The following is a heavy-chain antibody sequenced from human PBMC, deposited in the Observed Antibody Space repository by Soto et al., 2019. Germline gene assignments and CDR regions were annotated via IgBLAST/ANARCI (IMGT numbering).Heavy chain of an antibody. Sequence: SETLSLTCTVSGGSISSSSSYWGWIRQPPGKGLEWIGNIYYSGSTYNNPSLKSRVTISVDTSKNQFSLKLSSVTAADTAVYYCARVQWFGMDGRYWGQGTLVTVSS. CDR2: IYYSGST. J-gene: IGHJ4*02. V-gene: IGHV4-39*07. CDR1: GGSISSSSSY. D-gene: IGHD3-10*01. CDR3: ARVQWFGMDGRY.